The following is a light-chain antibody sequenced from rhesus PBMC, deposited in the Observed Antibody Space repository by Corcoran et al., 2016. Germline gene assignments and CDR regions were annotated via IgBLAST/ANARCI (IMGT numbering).Light chain of an antibody. CDR3: QQHNSYPRT. CDR1: QGISSW. CDR2: AAS. Sequence: DIQMTQSPSSLSASVGDRVTITYQASQGISSWLAWYQQQPGKVPKLLIYAASNLQSRVPSRFSGSGSGTEFTLTISSLQPEDFATYYGQQHNSYPRTFGQGTKVEIK. J-gene: IGKJ1*01. V-gene: IGKV1-33*02.